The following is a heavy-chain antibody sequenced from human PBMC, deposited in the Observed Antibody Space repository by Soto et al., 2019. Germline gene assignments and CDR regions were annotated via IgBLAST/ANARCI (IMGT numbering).Heavy chain of an antibody. CDR3: AREGVPNYDYWSGDASDL. CDR2: ISSGSSFI. J-gene: IGHJ3*01. D-gene: IGHD3-3*01. CDR1: GFTFSNYA. V-gene: IGHV3-21*01. Sequence: EMQLVESGGALVKPGGCLRLSCAASGFTFSNYAMNWVRQAPGKGLEWVSSISSGSSFISYADSVKGRFTISRDNANKSLHLEMNSLRAEDTALYYCAREGVPNYDYWSGDASDLWGHGTMVTVSS.